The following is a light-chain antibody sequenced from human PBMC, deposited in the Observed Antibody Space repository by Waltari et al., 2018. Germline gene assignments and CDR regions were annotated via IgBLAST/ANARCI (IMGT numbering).Light chain of an antibody. V-gene: IGLV8-61*01. CDR1: SGSLSSTSY. Sequence: QTVVTQEPSLSVSPGGTVTLTCALSSGSLSSTSYASWYQQSPGQPPRMLVYKTTSRSSGFPGRFPGSVLGNKAALPIPGAQADDESDYYCLLYMGSGIWVFGGGTKLTVL. J-gene: IGLJ3*02. CDR2: KTT. CDR3: LLYMGSGIWV.